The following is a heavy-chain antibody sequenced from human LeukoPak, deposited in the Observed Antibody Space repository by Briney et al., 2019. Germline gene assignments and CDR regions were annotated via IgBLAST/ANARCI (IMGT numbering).Heavy chain of an antibody. V-gene: IGHV4-30-2*02. CDR2: IYHSGNT. CDR1: GGSISRGGYS. CDR3: ARSVVGASYSFDY. D-gene: IGHD1-26*01. Sequence: PSETLSPTCAVSGGSISRGGYSWSWIRQPPGKGLEWIGYIYHSGNTYYSPSLKSRVTISVDTSKNQFSLKLSSVTAADTAVYYCARSVVGASYSFDYWGPGTVVTVSS. J-gene: IGHJ4*02.